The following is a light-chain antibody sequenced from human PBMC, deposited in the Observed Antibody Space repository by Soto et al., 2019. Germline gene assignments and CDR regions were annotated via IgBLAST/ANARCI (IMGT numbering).Light chain of an antibody. V-gene: IGLV7-46*01. Sequence: QPVVTQEPSLTVSPGGTVTLTCGSSTGAVTSGHYPYWFQQKPGQAPKTLIYDTTNKHSWSPARFSGSLLGGKAALTLSGAQPEDEADYYCLLVYSGIVVFGGGTKLTVL. CDR3: LLVYSGIVV. J-gene: IGLJ2*01. CDR2: DTT. CDR1: TGAVTSGHY.